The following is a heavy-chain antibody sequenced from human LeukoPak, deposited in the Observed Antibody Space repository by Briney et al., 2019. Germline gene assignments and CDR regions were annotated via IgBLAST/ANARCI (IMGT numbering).Heavy chain of an antibody. CDR3: SKWKAIVLVPAARSPIDY. D-gene: IGHD2-2*01. CDR1: GLTFSSYA. V-gene: IGHV3-23*01. Sequence: GGSLRLSCAASGLTFSSYAMSWVRQAPGEGLEWVSTISGSGDSTYYADSVKGRFTISRDNSKHTLYLQMNSLRAEDTAVYYCSKWKAIVLVPAARSPIDYWGQGTLVTVSS. J-gene: IGHJ4*02. CDR2: ISGSGDST.